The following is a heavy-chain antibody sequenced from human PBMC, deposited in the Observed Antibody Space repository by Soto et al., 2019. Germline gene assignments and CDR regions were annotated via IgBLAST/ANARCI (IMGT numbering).Heavy chain of an antibody. Sequence: QVQLVQSGAEVREPGASVKVSCKASGYSFTSLDINWVRQTTGQGLEWMGWMQPSSGRTGYAQKFQGRVTMTRDTSTSTVYMELSSLRSEDTAVYYCASPGYSSSWSYFDYWGQGTLVTVSS. CDR1: GYSFTSLD. CDR2: MQPSSGRT. D-gene: IGHD6-13*01. V-gene: IGHV1-8*01. J-gene: IGHJ4*02. CDR3: ASPGYSSSWSYFDY.